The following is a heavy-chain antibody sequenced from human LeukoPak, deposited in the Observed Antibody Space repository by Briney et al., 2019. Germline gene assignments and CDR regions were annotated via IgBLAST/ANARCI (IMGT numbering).Heavy chain of an antibody. D-gene: IGHD1-26*01. CDR1: GGSISSYY. V-gene: IGHV4-4*07. CDR3: ARGRGSGSYLSAYFDY. Sequence: SETLSLTCTVSGGSISSYYWSWIRQPAGKGLEWIGRIYTSGSTNYNPSLKSRVTMSVDTSKNQFSLKLSSVTAADTAVYYCARGRGSGSYLSAYFDYWGQGTLVTASS. J-gene: IGHJ4*02. CDR2: IYTSGST.